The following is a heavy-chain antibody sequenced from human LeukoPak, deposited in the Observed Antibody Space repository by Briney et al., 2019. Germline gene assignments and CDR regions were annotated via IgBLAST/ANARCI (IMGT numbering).Heavy chain of an antibody. D-gene: IGHD3-16*01. CDR1: GFTFDDYA. CDR3: AKDRRMMSAYYGMDV. Sequence: PGGSLRLSCAASGFTFDDYAMPWVRYAPGKGLEWVSGISWNSGSIGYADSVKGRFTLSRDNSKNTVYLQLNSLRAEDTAVYYCAKDRRMMSAYYGMDVWGQGTPVTVSS. J-gene: IGHJ6*02. CDR2: ISWNSGSI. V-gene: IGHV3-9*01.